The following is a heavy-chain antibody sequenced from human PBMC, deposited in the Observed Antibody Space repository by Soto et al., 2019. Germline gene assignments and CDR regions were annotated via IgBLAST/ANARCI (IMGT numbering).Heavy chain of an antibody. V-gene: IGHV3-30-3*01. CDR2: ISYDGSNK. CDR3: ARDVRLLWFGSPGGYFDY. CDR1: GFTFSSYA. D-gene: IGHD3-10*01. Sequence: QVQLVESGGGVAQPGRSLRLSCAASGFTFSSYAMHWVRQAPGKGLEWVAVISYDGSNKYYADSVKGRFTISRDNSKNTLYLQMNSLRAEDTAVYYCARDVRLLWFGSPGGYFDYWGQGTLVTVSS. J-gene: IGHJ4*02.